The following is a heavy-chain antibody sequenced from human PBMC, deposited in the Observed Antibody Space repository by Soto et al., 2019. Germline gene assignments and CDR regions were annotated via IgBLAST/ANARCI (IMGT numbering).Heavy chain of an antibody. Sequence: SETLSLTCTVSGGSISSSSYYWGWIRQPPGKGLEWIGSIYYSGSTYYNPSLKSRVTISVDTSKNRFSLKLSSVTAADTAVYYCARRYYGSGSYYHIHYFDYWGQGTLVTVSS. CDR2: IYYSGST. D-gene: IGHD3-10*01. J-gene: IGHJ4*02. V-gene: IGHV4-39*01. CDR1: GGSISSSSYY. CDR3: ARRYYGSGSYYHIHYFDY.